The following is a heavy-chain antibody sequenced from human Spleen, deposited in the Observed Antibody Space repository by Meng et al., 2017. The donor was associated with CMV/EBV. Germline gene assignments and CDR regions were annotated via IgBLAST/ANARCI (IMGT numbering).Heavy chain of an antibody. V-gene: IGHV3-7*01. J-gene: IGHJ4*02. CDR2: IKEDGSET. D-gene: IGHD6-6*01. CDR3: ARDSGDYSSSFDY. Sequence: GESLKISCAASGFTFSSYWMNWVRQAPGKGLEWVANIKEDGSETYYVDSVKGRVTISRDNAKNSVYLQMNSLRAEDTAVYHCARDSGDYSSSFDYWGQGTLVTVSS. CDR1: GFTFSSYW.